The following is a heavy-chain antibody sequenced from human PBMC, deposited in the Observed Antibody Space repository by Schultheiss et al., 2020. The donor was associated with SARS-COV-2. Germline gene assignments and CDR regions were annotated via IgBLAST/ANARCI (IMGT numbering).Heavy chain of an antibody. CDR1: GFTFTSSA. D-gene: IGHD6-6*01. CDR2: IVVGSGNT. V-gene: IGHV1-58*02. J-gene: IGHJ6*02. Sequence: SVKVSCKASGFTFTSSAMQWVRQARGQRLEWIGWIVVGSGNTNYAQKFQERVTITRDMSTSTAYMELSSLRSEDTAVYYCAAGSKASSSYYYYYYGMDVWGQGTTVTVAS. CDR3: AAGSKASSSYYYYYYGMDV.